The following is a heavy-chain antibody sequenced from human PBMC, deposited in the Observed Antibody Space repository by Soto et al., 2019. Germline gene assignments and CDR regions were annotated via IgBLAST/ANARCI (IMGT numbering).Heavy chain of an antibody. CDR2: IHYNGNT. Sequence: PSETLSLTCTVSGDSISAYSWSWVRQPPGKGLEWIGNIHYNGNTKYNPSLKSRVTMSVDTSKNQFSLRLISVTAADTAIYFCAREGNLGRWLQPLDFWGQGTLVTVFS. V-gene: IGHV4-59*01. CDR1: GDSISAYS. CDR3: AREGNLGRWLQPLDF. J-gene: IGHJ4*02. D-gene: IGHD5-12*01.